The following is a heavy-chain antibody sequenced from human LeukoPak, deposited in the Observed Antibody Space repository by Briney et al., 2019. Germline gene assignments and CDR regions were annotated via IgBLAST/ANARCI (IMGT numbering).Heavy chain of an antibody. J-gene: IGHJ4*02. D-gene: IGHD6-19*01. Sequence: PGGSLRLSCAASGFTFSNAWMNWVRQAPGKGLEWVGRIKSKTDGGTTDYAAPVKGRFTISRDDSKNTLYLQVNSLKTEDTAVYYCTTAENSSGWYKVIVYYFDYWGQGTLVTVSS. V-gene: IGHV3-15*07. CDR1: GFTFSNAW. CDR3: TTAENSSGWYKVIVYYFDY. CDR2: IKSKTDGGTT.